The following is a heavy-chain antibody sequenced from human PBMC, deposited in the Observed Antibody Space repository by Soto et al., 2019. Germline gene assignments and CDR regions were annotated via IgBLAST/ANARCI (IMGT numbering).Heavy chain of an antibody. V-gene: IGHV1-69*06. CDR1: GGTFSSYA. Sequence: ASVKVSCKASGGTFSSYAISWVRQAPGQGLEWMGGIIPIFGTANYAQKFQGRVTITADKSTSTAYMELSRLRSEDTAVYYCASNVDTDYHYWGQGPLVAASS. CDR2: IIPIFGTA. CDR3: ASNVDTDYHY. D-gene: IGHD5-18*01. J-gene: IGHJ4*02.